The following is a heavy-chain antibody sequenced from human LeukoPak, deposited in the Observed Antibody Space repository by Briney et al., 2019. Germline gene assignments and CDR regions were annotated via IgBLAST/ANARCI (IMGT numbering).Heavy chain of an antibody. CDR3: AREDYGGNSGY. J-gene: IGHJ4*02. D-gene: IGHD4-23*01. CDR1: GFTFSSYW. CDR2: INSDGSST. Sequence: PGGSLRLSCAASGFTFSSYWMHWVRQAPGKGLVWVSRINSDGSSTSYADSVKGRFTISRDNAKNTLYLQMNSLRAGDTAVYYCAREDYGGNSGYWGQGTLVTVSS. V-gene: IGHV3-74*01.